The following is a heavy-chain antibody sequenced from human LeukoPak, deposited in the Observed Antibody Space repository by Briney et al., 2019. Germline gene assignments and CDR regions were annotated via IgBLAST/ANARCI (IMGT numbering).Heavy chain of an antibody. Sequence: PRASVKVSCKDSGYTFTGYYMHWVRQAPGQGLEWMGWISAYNGNTNYAQKLQGRVTMTTDTSTSTAYMELRSLRSDDTAVYYCARDDHLGGFPGDLANDAFDIWGQGTMVTVSS. CDR1: GYTFTGYY. J-gene: IGHJ3*02. CDR2: ISAYNGNT. D-gene: IGHD3-16*01. CDR3: ARDDHLGGFPGDLANDAFDI. V-gene: IGHV1-18*04.